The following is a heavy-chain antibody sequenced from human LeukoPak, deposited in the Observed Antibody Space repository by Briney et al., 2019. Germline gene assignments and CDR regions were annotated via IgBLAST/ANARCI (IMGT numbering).Heavy chain of an antibody. CDR1: GFTFSTYS. CDR2: ISSSGSYI. CDR3: ARDSTPHYDFWSGYYTDYFDY. Sequence: GGSLRLSCAASGFTFSTYSMNWVRQAPGKGLEWVSSISSSGSYIYYADSVKGRFTISRDNAKNSLYLQMNSLRAEDTAVYYCARDSTPHYDFWSGYYTDYFDYWGQGTLVTVSS. J-gene: IGHJ4*02. D-gene: IGHD3-3*01. V-gene: IGHV3-21*01.